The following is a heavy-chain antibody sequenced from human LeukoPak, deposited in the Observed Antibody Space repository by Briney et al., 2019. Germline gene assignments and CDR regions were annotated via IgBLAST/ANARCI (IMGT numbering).Heavy chain of an antibody. D-gene: IGHD2-15*01. Sequence: PGGSLRLSCAASGFTFSSYAMHWVRQAPGKGLEWVAVISYDGSNKYYADSVKGRFTISRDNSKNTLYLQMNSLRAEDTAVYYCARGASVIVVVVADQSNLYYFDYWGQGTLVTVSS. J-gene: IGHJ4*02. CDR2: ISYDGSNK. V-gene: IGHV3-30*04. CDR3: ARGASVIVVVVADQSNLYYFDY. CDR1: GFTFSSYA.